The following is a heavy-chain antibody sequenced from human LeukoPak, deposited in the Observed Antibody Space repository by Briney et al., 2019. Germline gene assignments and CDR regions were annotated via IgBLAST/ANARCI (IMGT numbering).Heavy chain of an antibody. CDR2: IYYSGST. CDR3: ARAKAVAAYYYYYYYMDV. Sequence: MPPETLSLTCTVSGYSISSSSYYWGWIRQPPGKGLEWIGSIYYSGSTYYNPSLKSRVTISVDTSKNQFSLKLCSVTAADTAVYYCARAKAVAAYYYYYYYMDVWGKGTTVTVSS. CDR1: GYSISSSSYY. J-gene: IGHJ6*03. V-gene: IGHV4-39*07. D-gene: IGHD6-19*01.